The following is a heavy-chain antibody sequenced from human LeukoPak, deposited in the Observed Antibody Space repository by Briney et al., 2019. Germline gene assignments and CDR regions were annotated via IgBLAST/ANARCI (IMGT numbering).Heavy chain of an antibody. CDR3: AKDRIPVAGRQDIWDY. CDR1: GFTFSNYA. Sequence: PGGSLRLSCVVAGFTFSNYAMTWVRQAPGKGLGWVSGISGSGDRTYYADSVKSRFTISRDNSKNTLYMQMNSLTDDDSAVYYCAKDRIPVAGRQDIWDYWGQGTLVTVSS. V-gene: IGHV3-23*01. CDR2: ISGSGDRT. J-gene: IGHJ4*02. D-gene: IGHD6-19*01.